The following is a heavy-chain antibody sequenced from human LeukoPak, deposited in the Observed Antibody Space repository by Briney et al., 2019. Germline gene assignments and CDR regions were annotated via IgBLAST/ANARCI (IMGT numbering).Heavy chain of an antibody. CDR3: ARDLYGRETYYYDSSGYYAFDY. V-gene: IGHV1-2*02. Sequence: GASVKVSCKASGYTFTSYDINWVRQAPGQGLEWMGWINPNSGGTNYAQKFQGRVTMTRDTSISTAYMELSRLRSDDTAVYYCARDLYGRETYYYDSSGYYAFDYWGQGTLVTVSS. D-gene: IGHD3-22*01. CDR2: INPNSGGT. J-gene: IGHJ4*02. CDR1: GYTFTSYD.